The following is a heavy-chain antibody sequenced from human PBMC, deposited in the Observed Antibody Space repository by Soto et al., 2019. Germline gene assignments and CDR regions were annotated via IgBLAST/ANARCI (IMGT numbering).Heavy chain of an antibody. CDR1: GFTFSSYG. CDR2: IWYDGSNK. Sequence: AGSLRLSCAASGFTFSSYGMHWVRQAPGKGLEWVAVIWYDGSNKYYADSVKGRFTISRDNSKNTLYLQMNSLRAEDTAVYYCARGGYSSGWYWYYFDYWGQGTLVTVSS. CDR3: ARGGYSSGWYWYYFDY. V-gene: IGHV3-33*01. J-gene: IGHJ4*02. D-gene: IGHD6-19*01.